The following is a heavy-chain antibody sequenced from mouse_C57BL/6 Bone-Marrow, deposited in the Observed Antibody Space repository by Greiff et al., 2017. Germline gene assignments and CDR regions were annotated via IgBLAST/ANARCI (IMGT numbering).Heavy chain of an antibody. Sequence: VPLQQSGAELVRPGASVKLSCTASGFNIKDDSMHWVKQRPEQGLEWIGWIDPENGDTEYASKFQGKATITADTSSNTAYLQLSSLSSEDTAVNYCTFYYGSSFGYWGQGTTLTVSS. D-gene: IGHD1-1*01. CDR2: IDPENGDT. CDR1: GFNIKDDS. V-gene: IGHV14-4*01. CDR3: TFYYGSSFGY. J-gene: IGHJ2*01.